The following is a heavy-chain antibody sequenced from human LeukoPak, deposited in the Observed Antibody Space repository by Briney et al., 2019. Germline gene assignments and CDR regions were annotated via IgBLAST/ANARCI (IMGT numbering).Heavy chain of an antibody. V-gene: IGHV4-4*07. Sequence: PSETLSLTCTVSGGSLSSYYWSWIRQPAGKGLEWIGRIYTSGSTNYNPSLKSRVTMSVDTSKNQFSLKLSSVTAADTAVYYCARVVNEVAGTGSYYYYYYDMDVWGKGTTVTVSS. CDR2: IYTSGST. CDR1: GGSLSSYY. CDR3: ARVVNEVAGTGSYYYYYYDMDV. J-gene: IGHJ6*03. D-gene: IGHD6-19*01.